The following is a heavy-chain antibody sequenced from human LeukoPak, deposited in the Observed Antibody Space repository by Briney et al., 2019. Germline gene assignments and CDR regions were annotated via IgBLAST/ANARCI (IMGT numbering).Heavy chain of an antibody. Sequence: PGGSLRLTCAASGFNFNDAAMTWVRQAPGKGLERVSLIASSGRNTYYTDSVRGRFTISRDNSKNTLSLQMNSLRVEDTAMYYCAKDLQLAAGGLGTMVTVSS. V-gene: IGHV3-23*01. CDR3: AKDLQLAA. CDR1: GFNFNDAA. CDR2: IASSGRNT. J-gene: IGHJ3*01. D-gene: IGHD5-24*01.